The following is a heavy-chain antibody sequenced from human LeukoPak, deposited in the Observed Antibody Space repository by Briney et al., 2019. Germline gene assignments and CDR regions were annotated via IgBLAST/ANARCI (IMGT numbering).Heavy chain of an antibody. Sequence: GASVKVSCKASGGTFSSYAISWVRQAPGQGLEWMGWINPNNGGTKYGKKFQGRVTMTSDTSISTAYMELSRLRYDDTAMYYCARDRGSSWFADYWGQGTLVTVSS. CDR2: INPNNGGT. CDR3: ARDRGSSWFADY. D-gene: IGHD6-13*01. J-gene: IGHJ4*02. CDR1: GGTFSSYA. V-gene: IGHV1-2*02.